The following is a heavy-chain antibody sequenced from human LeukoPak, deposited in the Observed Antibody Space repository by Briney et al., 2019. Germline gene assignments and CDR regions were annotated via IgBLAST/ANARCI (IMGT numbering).Heavy chain of an antibody. CDR3: AARGYRNGPFDY. J-gene: IGHJ4*02. D-gene: IGHD5-18*01. CDR1: GFTFSSYA. V-gene: IGHV3-23*01. CDR2: ISTTGDNT. Sequence: KSGGSLRVSCAASGFTFSSYAMNWVRQSPGKGLQWVTAISTTGDNTYYADSVKGRFTVSRDNSRNTLYLQMNSLRAEDTAVYYCAARGYRNGPFDYWGQGTLVTVSS.